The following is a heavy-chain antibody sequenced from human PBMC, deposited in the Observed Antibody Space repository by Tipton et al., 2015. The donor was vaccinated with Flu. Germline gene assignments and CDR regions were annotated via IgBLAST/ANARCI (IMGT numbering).Heavy chain of an antibody. CDR2: IYSGGST. V-gene: IGHV3-53*01. D-gene: IGHD4-17*01. CDR1: GFTVSSNY. CDR3: ARGYGDYGGDAFDI. J-gene: IGHJ3*02. Sequence: LSLTCAASGFTVSSNYMSWVRQAPGKGLEWVSVIYSGGSTYYADSVKGRFTISRDNSKNTLYLQMNSLRAEDTAVYYCARGYGDYGGDAFDIWGQGTMVTVSS.